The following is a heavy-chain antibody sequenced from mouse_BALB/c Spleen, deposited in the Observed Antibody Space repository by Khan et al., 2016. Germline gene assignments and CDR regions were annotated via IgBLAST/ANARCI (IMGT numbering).Heavy chain of an antibody. CDR3: ARLYYFGFSYY. CDR1: GFDFSRYW. CDR2: INPDSSTI. D-gene: IGHD1-1*01. V-gene: IGHV4-1*02. J-gene: IGHJ2*01. Sequence: EVKLLESGGGLVQPGGSLKLSCAASGFDFSRYWMSWVRQAPGKGLEWIGEINPDSSTINYTPSLKDKVIISRDNAKDTRYLQMSKVSSEDTALYYCARLYYFGFSYYWGQGTTLTVSS.